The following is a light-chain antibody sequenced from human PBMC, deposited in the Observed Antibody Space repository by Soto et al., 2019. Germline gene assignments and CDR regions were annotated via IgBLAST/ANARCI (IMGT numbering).Light chain of an antibody. V-gene: IGLV1-40*01. J-gene: IGLJ2*01. Sequence: QSVLTQPPSLSGAPGQRATISCTGSSSNIGAGYDVHWYQQLPGTAPKLLIYGNTNRPSGVPDRFSGSKSGTSASLAITGLQAEDEADYYCQSYDSSLSGGVFGGGTKVTVL. CDR1: SSNIGAGYD. CDR3: QSYDSSLSGGV. CDR2: GNT.